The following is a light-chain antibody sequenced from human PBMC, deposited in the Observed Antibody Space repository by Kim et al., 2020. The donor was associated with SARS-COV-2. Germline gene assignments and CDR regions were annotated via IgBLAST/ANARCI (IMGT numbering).Light chain of an antibody. J-gene: IGKJ1*01. Sequence: VTPNETLPITCRASQNITTSLHWYQQKTGQSPKLLIKYVSQSISGVPPRFSGSGYGANFTLTINNLEAEDSATYYCHQCGALPWTFGQGTKVEIK. CDR3: HQCGALPWT. CDR2: YVS. V-gene: IGKV6-21*02. CDR1: QNITTS.